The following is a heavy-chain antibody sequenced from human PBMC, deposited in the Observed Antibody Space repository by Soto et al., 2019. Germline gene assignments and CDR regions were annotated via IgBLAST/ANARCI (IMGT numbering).Heavy chain of an antibody. D-gene: IGHD2-15*01. CDR1: GFTFSSYA. CDR2: ISYDGSNK. V-gene: IGHV3-30-3*01. CDR3: ARGSVAVVAATFDY. Sequence: LRLSCAASGFTFSSYAMHWVRQAPGKGLEWVAVISYDGSNKYYADSVKGRFTISRDNSKNTLYLQMNSLRAEDTAVYYCARGSVAVVAATFDYWGQGTLVTVSS. J-gene: IGHJ4*02.